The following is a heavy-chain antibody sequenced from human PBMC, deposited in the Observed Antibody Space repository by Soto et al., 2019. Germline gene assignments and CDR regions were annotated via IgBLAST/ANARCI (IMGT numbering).Heavy chain of an antibody. V-gene: IGHV3-30*18. D-gene: IGHD1-26*01. J-gene: IGHJ6*02. CDR3: AKVASVSGSYLYYYGMDV. Sequence: QVQLVESGGGVVQPGRSLRLSCAASGFTFSSYGMHWVRQAPGKGLEWVAVISYDGSNKYYADSVKGRFTISRDNSKNTLYLQMNSLRAEYTAVYYCAKVASVSGSYLYYYGMDVWGQGTTVTVSS. CDR1: GFTFSSYG. CDR2: ISYDGSNK.